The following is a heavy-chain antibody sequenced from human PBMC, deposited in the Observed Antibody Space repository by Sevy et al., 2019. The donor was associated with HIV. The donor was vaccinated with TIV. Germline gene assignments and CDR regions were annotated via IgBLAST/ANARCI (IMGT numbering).Heavy chain of an antibody. Sequence: VGSLRLSCAASGFTFSNYDMHWVRQAPGKALDWVAVISHDERYKNYAESVKVRFTISRDNFKNTLFLQMYSLRPEDTAVYFCARLVSCGGDCYYLDSWGQGALVTVSS. CDR2: ISHDERYK. D-gene: IGHD2-21*02. CDR3: ARLVSCGGDCYYLDS. CDR1: GFTFSNYD. V-gene: IGHV3-30*04. J-gene: IGHJ4*02.